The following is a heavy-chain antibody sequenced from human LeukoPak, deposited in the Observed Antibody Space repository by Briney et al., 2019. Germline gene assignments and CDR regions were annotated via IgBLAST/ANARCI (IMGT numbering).Heavy chain of an antibody. CDR2: ISGSGGST. D-gene: IGHD3-3*01. CDR3: LIFGVVIRYYYMDV. Sequence: PGGSLRLSCAASGFTFSSYAMSWVRQAPGKGLEWVSAISGSGGSTYYADSVKGRFTISRDNSKNTLYLQMNSLRAEDTAVYYCLIFGVVIRYYYMDVWGKGTTVTVSS. CDR1: GFTFSSYA. J-gene: IGHJ6*03. V-gene: IGHV3-23*01.